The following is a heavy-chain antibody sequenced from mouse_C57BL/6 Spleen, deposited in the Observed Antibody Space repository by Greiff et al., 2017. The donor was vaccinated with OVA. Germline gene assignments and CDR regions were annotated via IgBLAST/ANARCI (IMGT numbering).Heavy chain of an antibody. CDR3: AREGYGSLYYFDY. D-gene: IGHD1-1*01. CDR2: ISDGGSYT. CDR1: GFTFSSYA. V-gene: IGHV5-4*01. J-gene: IGHJ2*01. Sequence: EVQVVESGGGLVKPGGSLKLSCAASGFTFSSYAMSWVRQTPEKRLEWVATISDGGSYTYYPDNVKGRFTISRDNAKNNLYLQMSHLKSEDTAMYYCAREGYGSLYYFDYWGQGTTLTVSS.